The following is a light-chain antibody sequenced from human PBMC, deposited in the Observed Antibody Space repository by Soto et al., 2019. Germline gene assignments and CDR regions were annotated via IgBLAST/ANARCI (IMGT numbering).Light chain of an antibody. CDR2: AAS. Sequence: DIQMTQSPSSVSASVGDRVTITCRASQDISTWLAWFQQKPGKAPKLLIYAASSLQSGVPSRFSDSGSGTVFTLTISSLQPEDFATYFCQQASSIPPPTFGQGTRLEIK. CDR3: QQASSIPPPT. CDR1: QDISTW. J-gene: IGKJ5*01. V-gene: IGKV1-12*01.